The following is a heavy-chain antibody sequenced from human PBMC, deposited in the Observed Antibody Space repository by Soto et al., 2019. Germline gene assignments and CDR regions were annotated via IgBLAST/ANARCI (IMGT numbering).Heavy chain of an antibody. J-gene: IGHJ6*02. CDR3: AREQWLRLLNYYYGMDV. CDR1: GFTFSSYS. D-gene: IGHD5-12*01. CDR2: ISSSSSYI. V-gene: IGHV3-21*01. Sequence: PVGSLRLSCAASGFTFSSYSMNWVRQAPGKGLEWVSSISSSSSYIYYADSVKGRFTISRDNAKNSLYLQMNSLRAEDTAVYYCAREQWLRLLNYYYGMDVWGQGTTVTVSS.